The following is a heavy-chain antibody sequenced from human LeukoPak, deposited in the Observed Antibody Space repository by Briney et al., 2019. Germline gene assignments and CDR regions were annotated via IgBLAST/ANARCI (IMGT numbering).Heavy chain of an antibody. Sequence: SQTLSLTCTVSGGSISSGSYYWSWIRQPAGKGLEWIGRIYTSGGTNYNPSLKSRVTISVDTSKNQFSLKLSSVTAADTAVYYCASTRYYDSSGYYLGEDYWGQGTLVTVSS. CDR3: ASTRYYDSSGYYLGEDY. V-gene: IGHV4-61*02. J-gene: IGHJ4*02. D-gene: IGHD3-22*01. CDR2: IYTSGGT. CDR1: GGSISSGSYY.